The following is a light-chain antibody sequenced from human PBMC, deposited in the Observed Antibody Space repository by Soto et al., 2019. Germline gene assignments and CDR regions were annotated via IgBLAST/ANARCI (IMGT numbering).Light chain of an antibody. J-gene: IGLJ2*01. V-gene: IGLV1-40*01. CDR1: SSNIGAGYD. CDR3: QSYDSSLSVV. CDR2: GNI. Sequence: QSVLTQPPSVSGAPGQRVTISCTGSSSNIGAGYDVHWYQQLPGTAPKLLIYGNINRPSGVPDRFSGCKSGTSASLAITGLQAEDEADYYCQSYDSSLSVVFGGGTKVTVL.